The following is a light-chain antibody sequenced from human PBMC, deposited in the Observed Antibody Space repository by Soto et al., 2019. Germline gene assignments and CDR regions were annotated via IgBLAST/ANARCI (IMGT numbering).Light chain of an antibody. CDR3: SSYTSDTSPYV. V-gene: IGLV2-14*01. CDR2: EVN. Sequence: QSVLTQPPSASGSPGQSVTISCTGTSSDVGAYNYVSWYQQHPGKAPRLMIYEVNNRPSGLSNRFSGSKSGNTASLTISGLQADDEGDYYCSSYTSDTSPYVFGTGTKVTVL. CDR1: SSDVGAYNY. J-gene: IGLJ1*01.